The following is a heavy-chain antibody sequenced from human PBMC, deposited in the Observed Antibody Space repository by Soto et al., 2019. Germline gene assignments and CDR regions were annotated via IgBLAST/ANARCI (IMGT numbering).Heavy chain of an antibody. V-gene: IGHV4-31*03. J-gene: IGHJ4*02. CDR1: GGSISSGGYY. D-gene: IGHD3-22*01. Sequence: SETLSLTCTVSGGSISSGGYYWSWIRQHPGKGLEWIGYIYYSGSTYYNPSLKSRVTISVDTSKNQFSLKLSSVTAADTAVYYCARARYYYDSSGYLSPDHFDYWGPGTLVTVSS. CDR2: IYYSGST. CDR3: ARARYYYDSSGYLSPDHFDY.